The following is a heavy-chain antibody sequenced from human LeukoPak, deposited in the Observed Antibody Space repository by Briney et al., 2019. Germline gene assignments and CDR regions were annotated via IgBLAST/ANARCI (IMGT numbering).Heavy chain of an antibody. D-gene: IGHD3-10*01. V-gene: IGHV3-21*01. Sequence: PGGSLRLSCAASGFTFSSYSMNWVRQAPGKGLEWVSSISSSSSYIYYADSVKGRFTISSDNAKNSLYLQMNSLRAEDTAVYYCARDARVTMVRGPRYYYGMDVWGKGTTVTVSS. CDR2: ISSSSSYI. J-gene: IGHJ6*04. CDR3: ARDARVTMVRGPRYYYGMDV. CDR1: GFTFSSYS.